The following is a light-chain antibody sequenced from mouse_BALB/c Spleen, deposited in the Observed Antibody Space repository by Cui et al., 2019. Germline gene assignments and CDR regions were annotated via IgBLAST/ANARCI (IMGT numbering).Light chain of an antibody. J-gene: IGKJ2*01. CDR2: AAT. CDR3: QQFWGTMYT. Sequence: DIQMTQSPASLSVSVGDTVTITCRASENIYSNLAWYQQKQGKSPQLLVYAATNLADGVPSRFSGSGSGTQYSLKINSLQSEDFGSYYCQQFWGTMYTFGGGTKLEIK. V-gene: IGKV12-46*01. CDR1: ENIYSN.